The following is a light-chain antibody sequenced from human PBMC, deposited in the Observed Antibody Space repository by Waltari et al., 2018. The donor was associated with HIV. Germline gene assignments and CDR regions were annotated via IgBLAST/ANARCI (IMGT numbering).Light chain of an antibody. V-gene: IGLV1-51*01. J-gene: IGLJ2*01. CDR1: SSNIGNHF. CDR2: DNN. CDR3: ATWDSSLSAGV. Sequence: QSVLTQPPSVSAAPGPKVTISCSGSSSNIGNHFISWYQKVPGTAPNILIYDNNKRPSGISDRFSGSKSGTSDTLGISGLQTGDEADYYCATWDSSLSAGVFGGGTKVTVL.